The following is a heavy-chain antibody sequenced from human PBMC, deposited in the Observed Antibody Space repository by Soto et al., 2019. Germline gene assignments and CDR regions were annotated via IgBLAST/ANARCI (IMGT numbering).Heavy chain of an antibody. V-gene: IGHV3-72*01. CDR1: GFTFSDHY. Sequence: TGGSLRLSCAASGFTFSDHYMDWVRQAPGKGPEWVGRIRKKADSYTTEYAASVKGRFTISRDDSKNSLYLEMNSLKTEDTAVYYCSRDRASSSVSDYYGMDVWGQGTTVTVSS. D-gene: IGHD1-26*01. CDR3: SRDRASSSVSDYYGMDV. CDR2: IRKKADSYTT. J-gene: IGHJ6*02.